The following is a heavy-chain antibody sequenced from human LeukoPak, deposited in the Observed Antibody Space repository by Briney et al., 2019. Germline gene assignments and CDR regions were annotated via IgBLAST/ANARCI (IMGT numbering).Heavy chain of an antibody. Sequence: SETLSLTCAVYGGSFSGYYWSWIRQPPGKGLEWIGEINHSGSTNYNPSLKSRITISVDTSKNQFSLKLSSVTAADTAVYYCARLNYDSSGYYYGSPKYYYYYYMDVWGKGTTVTISS. CDR2: INHSGST. V-gene: IGHV4-34*01. D-gene: IGHD3-22*01. CDR1: GGSFSGYY. CDR3: ARLNYDSSGYYYGSPKYYYYYYMDV. J-gene: IGHJ6*03.